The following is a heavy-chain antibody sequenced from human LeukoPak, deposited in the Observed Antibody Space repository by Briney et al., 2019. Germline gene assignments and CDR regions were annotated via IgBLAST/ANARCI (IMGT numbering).Heavy chain of an antibody. V-gene: IGHV3-9*01. J-gene: IGHJ4*02. CDR2: ISWNSGSI. CDR3: AKDETAAAGRAFDY. Sequence: GGSLRLSCAASGFTFDDYAMHWVRQAPGKGLEWVSGISWNSGSIGYADSVKGRFTISRDNAKNSLYLQMNSLRAEDAALYYCAKDETAAAGRAFDYWGQGTLVTVSS. D-gene: IGHD6-13*01. CDR1: GFTFDDYA.